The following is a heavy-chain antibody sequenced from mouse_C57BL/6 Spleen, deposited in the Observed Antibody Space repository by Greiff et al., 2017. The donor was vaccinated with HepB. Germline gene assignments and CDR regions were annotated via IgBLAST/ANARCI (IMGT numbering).Heavy chain of an antibody. CDR3: ARDAPYYYGRSMDY. CDR2: SRNKANDYKT. J-gene: IGHJ4*01. V-gene: IGHV7-1*01. D-gene: IGHD1-1*01. Sequence: EVKLVESGGGLVQSGRSLRLSCATSGFTFSDFYMEWVRQAPGKGLEWIAASRNKANDYKTEYSASVKGRFIVSRDTSQSILYLQMNALRAEDTAIYYCARDAPYYYGRSMDYWGQGTSVTVSS. CDR1: GFTFSDFY.